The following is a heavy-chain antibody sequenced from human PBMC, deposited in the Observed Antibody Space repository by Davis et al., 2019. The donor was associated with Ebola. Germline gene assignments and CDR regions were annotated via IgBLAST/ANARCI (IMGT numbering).Heavy chain of an antibody. J-gene: IGHJ4*02. D-gene: IGHD5-18*01. V-gene: IGHV5-51*01. Sequence: GGSLRLSCKGSGYSSTSYWIGWVRQLPGKGLEWMGIIYPGDSDTRYSPSFQGQVTISADKSISTAYLQWSSLKASDTAMYYCARQGGYSYGYLFDNWGQGTLVTVSS. CDR1: GYSSTSYW. CDR3: ARQGGYSYGYLFDN. CDR2: IYPGDSDT.